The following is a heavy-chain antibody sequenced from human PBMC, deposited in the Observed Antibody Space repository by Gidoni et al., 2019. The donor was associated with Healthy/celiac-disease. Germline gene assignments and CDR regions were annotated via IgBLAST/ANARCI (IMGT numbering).Heavy chain of an antibody. V-gene: IGHV3-23*01. Sequence: EVQLLESGGGLVQPGGSLRLSCAASGFTFSSYAMSWVRQAPGRGLEWVAVISGSGGSTYYADSVKGRFTISRDNSKNTLYLQMNSLRAEDTAVYYCAKVPTPSSSWYWRGDAFDIWGQGTMVTVSS. CDR2: ISGSGGST. J-gene: IGHJ3*02. D-gene: IGHD6-13*01. CDR1: GFTFSSYA. CDR3: AKVPTPSSSWYWRGDAFDI.